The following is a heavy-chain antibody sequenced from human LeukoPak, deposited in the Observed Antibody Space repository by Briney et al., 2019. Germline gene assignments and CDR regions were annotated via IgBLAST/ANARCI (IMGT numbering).Heavy chain of an antibody. CDR3: ARSRGGSGTFDY. D-gene: IGHD3-10*01. V-gene: IGHV4-61*02. CDR1: GGSISSGSYY. J-gene: IGHJ4*02. CDR2: IYTSGST. Sequence: SETLSLTCTVSGGSISSGSYYWSWIRQPAGKGLEWIGRIYTSGSTNYNPSLKSRVTISVDTSKNQFSLKLSSVTAADTAVYYCARSRGGSGTFDYWGQGTLVTVSS.